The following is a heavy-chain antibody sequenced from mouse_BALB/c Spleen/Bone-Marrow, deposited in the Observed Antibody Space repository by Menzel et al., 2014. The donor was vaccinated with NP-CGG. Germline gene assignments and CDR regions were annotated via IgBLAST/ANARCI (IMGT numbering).Heavy chain of an antibody. D-gene: IGHD2-14*01. CDR3: ARDGDYRYAWFAY. Sequence: EVMLVESGGGLVKPGGSLKLSCAASGFTFSDYYMYWVRQTPEKRLEWVATISDAGSYTYYPDSVKGRFTISRDNAKNNLYLQMISLKSEDTAMYYCARDGDYRYAWFAYWGQVTLVTVST. J-gene: IGHJ3*01. V-gene: IGHV5-4*02. CDR1: GFTFSDYY. CDR2: ISDAGSYT.